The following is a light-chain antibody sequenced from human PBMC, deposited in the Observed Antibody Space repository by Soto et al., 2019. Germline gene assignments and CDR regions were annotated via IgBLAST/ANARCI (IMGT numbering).Light chain of an antibody. Sequence: QSALTQPASESGSPGQSITISCTGTSSDVGGNHVSWYQQHPGKAPRLIIYDVNNRPSGISNRFSGSKSDNTASLTISGLQADDEADYYCSSHTSSSRYVFGTGTKLTVL. V-gene: IGLV2-14*01. CDR2: DVN. CDR1: SSDVGGNH. CDR3: SSHTSSSRYV. J-gene: IGLJ1*01.